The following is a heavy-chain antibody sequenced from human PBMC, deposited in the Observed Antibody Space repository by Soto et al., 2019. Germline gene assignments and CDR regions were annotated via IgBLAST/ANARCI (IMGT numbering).Heavy chain of an antibody. J-gene: IGHJ4*02. CDR1: GFTFSSYW. V-gene: IGHV3-74*03. D-gene: IGHD4-4*01. Sequence: EVQLAESGGGLVQPGGSLRLSCAASGFTFSSYWMHWVRQAPGKGLVWVSRIKSDGSITTYADCVKGRFTISRDNAKNTLYLQMNSLRAEDTAVYYCARDGLVTTAGVDFDYWGQGTLVTVSS. CDR2: IKSDGSIT. CDR3: ARDGLVTTAGVDFDY.